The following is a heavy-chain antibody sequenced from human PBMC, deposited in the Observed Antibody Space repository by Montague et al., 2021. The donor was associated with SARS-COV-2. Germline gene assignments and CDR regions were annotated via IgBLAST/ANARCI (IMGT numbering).Heavy chain of an antibody. Sequence: SETLSLTSTVSGGSISSYYWSWIRQPPGKGLEWIGYIYYSGSTNYNPSLKSRVTISVDTPKNQFSLKLSSVTAADTAVYYCARGREYSSSAGFDYWGQGTLVTVSS. CDR2: IYYSGST. D-gene: IGHD6-6*01. V-gene: IGHV4-59*01. CDR3: ARGREYSSSAGFDY. CDR1: GGSISSYY. J-gene: IGHJ4*02.